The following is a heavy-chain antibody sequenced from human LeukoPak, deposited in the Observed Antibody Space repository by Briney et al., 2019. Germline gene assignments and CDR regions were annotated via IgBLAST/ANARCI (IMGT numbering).Heavy chain of an antibody. V-gene: IGHV3-74*01. CDR1: GFSFRSYW. Sequence: PGGSLRLSCAASGFSFRSYWMHWVRQLPGKGLVWVPRVSSDGNTTGYADSVKGRFTISRDNAKNRLFLQMNSLRAEDTAVYYCVRSGYYFDSSGYYMADYWGQGTLATVSS. CDR2: VSSDGNTT. CDR3: VRSGYYFDSSGYYMADY. D-gene: IGHD3-22*01. J-gene: IGHJ4*02.